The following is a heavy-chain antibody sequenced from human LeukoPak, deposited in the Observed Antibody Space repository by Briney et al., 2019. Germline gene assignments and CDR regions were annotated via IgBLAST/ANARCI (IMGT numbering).Heavy chain of an antibody. J-gene: IGHJ4*02. CDR3: AKAPYDSDAVDY. CDR2: ISSDGSNK. D-gene: IGHD5-12*01. Sequence: GRSLRLSCAASGFTFSSSGMHWVRQAPGKGLEWVAVISSDGSNKYYPDSVKGRFIISRDNSKNTLFLQMNRLRAEDTAVYYCAKAPYDSDAVDYWGQGTLVTVSS. CDR1: GFTFSSSG. V-gene: IGHV3-30*18.